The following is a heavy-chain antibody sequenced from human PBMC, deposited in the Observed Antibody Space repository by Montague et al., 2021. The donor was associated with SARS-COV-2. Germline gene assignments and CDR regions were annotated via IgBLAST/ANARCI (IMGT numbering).Heavy chain of an antibody. CDR1: GFTFSSYS. CDR2: ISSSSSTI. J-gene: IGHJ4*02. Sequence: SRSLSLAASGFTFSSYSMNWVRQTPGKGLEWVSYISSSSSTIYYADSVKGRFTISRDNAKSSLYLQMNSLRDEDTAVYYCARDQVLWFGEHVVWGQGTLVTVSS. CDR3: ARDQVLWFGEHVV. V-gene: IGHV3-48*02. D-gene: IGHD3-10*01.